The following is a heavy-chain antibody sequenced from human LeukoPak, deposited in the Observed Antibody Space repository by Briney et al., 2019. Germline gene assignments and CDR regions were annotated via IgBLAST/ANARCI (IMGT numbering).Heavy chain of an antibody. CDR1: GYTFTSYG. V-gene: IGHV1-18*01. CDR2: ISAYNGNT. CDR3: ARGYSSSFSPPLYFDY. D-gene: IGHD6-6*01. J-gene: IGHJ4*02. Sequence: GASVKVSCKASGYTFTSYGISWVRQAPGQGLEWMGWISAYNGNTNYAQKLQGRVTMTTDTSTSTAYMELRSLRSVDTAVYSCARGYSSSFSPPLYFDYWGQGTLVTVSS.